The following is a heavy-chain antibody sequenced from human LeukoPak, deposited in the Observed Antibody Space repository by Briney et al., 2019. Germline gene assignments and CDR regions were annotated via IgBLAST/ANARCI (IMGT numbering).Heavy chain of an antibody. CDR3: AKDAAGPEY. CDR1: GLTFRSDA. D-gene: IGHD6-13*01. CDR2: ISASGGDT. V-gene: IGHV3-23*01. J-gene: IGHJ4*02. Sequence: PGGSLTLSCVVSGLTFRSDAMCWVRQAHGLGLDLVSGISASGGDTWYPDSVKGRFTISRDNSKNTLFLQRSSLRVEDTAMYYCAKDAAGPEYWGQGTLVSVSS.